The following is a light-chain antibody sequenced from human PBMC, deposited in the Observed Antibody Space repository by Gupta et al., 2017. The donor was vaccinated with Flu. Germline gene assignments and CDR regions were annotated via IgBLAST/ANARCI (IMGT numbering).Light chain of an antibody. V-gene: IGKV4-1*01. Sequence: DIVMTQSPGSLAVSLGERATINCKSSQSVLFSPSNKNYLAWYQQKPGQPPKLLIYWASTRESGVPDRFSGSGSGTDFTLTISSLQSEDFAVYYCQQYYSSPFTFGPGTKVDIK. CDR3: QQYYSSPFT. CDR2: WAS. J-gene: IGKJ3*01. CDR1: QSVLFSPSNKNY.